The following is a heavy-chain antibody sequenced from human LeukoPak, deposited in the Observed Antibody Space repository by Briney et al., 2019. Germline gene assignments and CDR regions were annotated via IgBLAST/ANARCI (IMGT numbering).Heavy chain of an antibody. J-gene: IGHJ3*02. V-gene: IGHV1-69*13. D-gene: IGHD3-22*01. CDR3: AINAHYYDSSGYYYGAFDI. CDR1: GGTFSSYA. Sequence: ASVKVSCKASGGTFSSYAISWVRQAPGQGLEWMGGIIPIFGTANYAQKFQGRVTITADESTSTAYMELSSLRSEDAAVYYCAINAHYYDSSGYYYGAFDIWGQGTMVTVSS. CDR2: IIPIFGTA.